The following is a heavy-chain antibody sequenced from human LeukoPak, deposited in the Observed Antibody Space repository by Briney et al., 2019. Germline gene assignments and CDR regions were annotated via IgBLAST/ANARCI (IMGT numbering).Heavy chain of an antibody. CDR2: MNPNRGDT. V-gene: IGHV1-2*02. CDR1: GYTFTGYY. D-gene: IGHD2-15*01. CDR3: GRRRIDCSDTGCYVDY. J-gene: IGHJ4*02. Sequence: GASVKVSCTASGYTFTGYYIHWMRQAPGQGLEWMGWMNPNRGDTSYAQKFQGRVTMTRDTPINTAYMELSGLTSDDTAVYYCGRRRIDCSDTGCYVDYWGQGTLVTVSS.